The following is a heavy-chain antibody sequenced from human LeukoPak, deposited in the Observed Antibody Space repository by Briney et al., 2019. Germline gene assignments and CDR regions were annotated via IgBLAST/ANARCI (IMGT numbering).Heavy chain of an antibody. D-gene: IGHD4-23*01. CDR1: GYTFTSYA. Sequence: ASVKVSCKASGYTFTSYAMHWVRQAPGQRLEWMGWINAGNGNTKYSQKFQGRVTITRDTSASTAYMELSSLRSEDTAVYYCARDRRYGGFSYYYMDVWGKGTTATVSS. J-gene: IGHJ6*03. V-gene: IGHV1-3*01. CDR3: ARDRRYGGFSYYYMDV. CDR2: INAGNGNT.